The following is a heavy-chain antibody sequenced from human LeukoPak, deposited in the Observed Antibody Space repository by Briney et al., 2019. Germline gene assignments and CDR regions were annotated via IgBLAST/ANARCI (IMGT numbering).Heavy chain of an antibody. CDR3: ATTYYYDSSGYYRKLYYFDY. CDR1: GYTLTELS. D-gene: IGHD3-22*01. Sequence: ASVKVSCKVSGYTLTELSMHWVRQAPGKGLEWMGGFDPEDGETIYAQKFQGRVTMTEDTSTDTAYMELSRLRSEDTAVYYCATTYYYDSSGYYRKLYYFDYWGQGTLVTVSS. J-gene: IGHJ4*02. V-gene: IGHV1-24*01. CDR2: FDPEDGET.